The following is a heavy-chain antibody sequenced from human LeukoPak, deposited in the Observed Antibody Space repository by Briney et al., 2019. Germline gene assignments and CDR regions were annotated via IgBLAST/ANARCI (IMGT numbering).Heavy chain of an antibody. CDR2: FDPEDGET. CDR3: ATKVGGYGVAGTTVFDY. D-gene: IGHD6-19*01. Sequence: ASVKVSCKVSGYTLTELSMHWVRQAPGKGLEWMGGFDPEDGETIYAQKFQGRVTMTEDTSTETAYMELSSLRSEDTAVYYCATKVGGYGVAGTTVFDYWGQGTLVTVSS. CDR1: GYTLTELS. V-gene: IGHV1-24*01. J-gene: IGHJ4*02.